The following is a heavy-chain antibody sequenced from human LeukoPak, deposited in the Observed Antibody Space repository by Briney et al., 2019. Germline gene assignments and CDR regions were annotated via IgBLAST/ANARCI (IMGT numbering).Heavy chain of an antibody. Sequence: SETLSLTCTVSGGSISSYYWSWIRQPPGKGLEWIGYIYYSGSTNYNPSLKSRVTISVDTSKNQFSLKLSSVTAADTAVYYCARGPILYCSSTSCYRPYDYWGQGTLVTVSS. CDR1: GGSISSYY. V-gene: IGHV4-59*12. D-gene: IGHD2-2*01. J-gene: IGHJ4*02. CDR2: IYYSGST. CDR3: ARGPILYCSSTSCYRPYDY.